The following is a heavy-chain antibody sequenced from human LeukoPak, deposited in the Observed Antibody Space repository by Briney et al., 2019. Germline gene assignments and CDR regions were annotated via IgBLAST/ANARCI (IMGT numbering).Heavy chain of an antibody. CDR1: GFSLSNAKMG. Sequence: SGPTLVNPTETLTLTCTVSGFSLSNAKMGVSWIRQPPGKALEWLAHIFSNDEKSYSTSLKSRLTISRDTSKSHVVLTMTNVDPVDTAPYYCARISLLPEPYSFDSWGQGTLVTVSS. V-gene: IGHV2-26*02. J-gene: IGHJ4*02. CDR2: IFSNDEK. D-gene: IGHD1-14*01. CDR3: ARISLLPEPYSFDS.